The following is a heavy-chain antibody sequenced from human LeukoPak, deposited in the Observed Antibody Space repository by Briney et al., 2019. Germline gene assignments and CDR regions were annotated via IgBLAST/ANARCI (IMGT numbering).Heavy chain of an antibody. V-gene: IGHV3-53*01. J-gene: IGHJ6*02. CDR2: IYSGGST. D-gene: IGHD6-19*01. CDR1: GFTVSSNY. CDR3: ARDNLAYSSGWAYYYGMDV. Sequence: PGGSLRLSCAASGFTVSSNYMSWVRQAPGKGLEWVSVIYSGGSTYYADSVKGRFTISRDNSKNTLYLQMNSLRAEDTAVYYCARDNLAYSSGWAYYYGMDVWGQGTTVTVSS.